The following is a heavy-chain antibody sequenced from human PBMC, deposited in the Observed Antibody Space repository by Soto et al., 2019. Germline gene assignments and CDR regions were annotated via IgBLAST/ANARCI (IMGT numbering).Heavy chain of an antibody. V-gene: IGHV1-3*01. CDR3: ARDRDIVVVVAATRRSRPPNNWFDP. Sequence: ASVKVSCKASGYTFTSYAMHWVRQAPGQRLEWMGWINAGNGNTKYSQKFQGRVTITRDTSASTAYMELSSLRSEDTAVYYCARDRDIVVVVAATRRSRPPNNWFDPCCQGTLVTVSS. J-gene: IGHJ5*02. CDR1: GYTFTSYA. CDR2: INAGNGNT. D-gene: IGHD2-15*01.